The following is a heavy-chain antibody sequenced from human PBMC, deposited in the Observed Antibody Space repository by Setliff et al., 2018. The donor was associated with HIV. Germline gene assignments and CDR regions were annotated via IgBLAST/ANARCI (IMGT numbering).Heavy chain of an antibody. CDR2: IYHTGTT. J-gene: IGHJ4*02. CDR3: TRRAHGRQEPL. CDR1: GGSITTNNYY. Sequence: SETLSLTCTVSGGSITTNNYYWVWIRQPPGKGLEWIGSIYHTGTTSYNRSLQSRVTISVDTSKNHFSLKVNSVTASDTAVYYCTRRAHGRQEPLWDQGTLVTVSS. V-gene: IGHV4-39*02.